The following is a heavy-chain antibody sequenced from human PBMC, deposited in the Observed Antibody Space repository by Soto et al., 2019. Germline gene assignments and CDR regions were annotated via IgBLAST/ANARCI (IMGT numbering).Heavy chain of an antibody. J-gene: IGHJ4*02. CDR2: IIPILGAA. CDR3: ARSYYDFWSGYWTYYFDY. D-gene: IGHD3-3*01. V-gene: IGHV1-69*08. CDR1: GGTFSSYT. Sequence: SVNVSCNASGGTFSSYTSSWVRQAPGQGLEWMGRIIPILGAANYAQKFQGRVTITADKSTSTAYMELSSLKSEDTAVYYCARSYYDFWSGYWTYYFDYWGQGTLVTVSS.